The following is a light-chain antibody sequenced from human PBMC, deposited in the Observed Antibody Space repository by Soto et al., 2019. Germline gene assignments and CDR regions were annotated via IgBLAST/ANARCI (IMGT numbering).Light chain of an antibody. Sequence: EIVLTQSPGTLSFSPGERATLSFRASQSVSSNLAWYQQKPGQAPRLLIYGASTRATGIPARFSGSGSGTEFTLTISSLQSEDFAVYYCQQYNNWPGTFGQGTKVDIK. CDR2: GAS. CDR1: QSVSSN. V-gene: IGKV3-15*01. CDR3: QQYNNWPGT. J-gene: IGKJ1*01.